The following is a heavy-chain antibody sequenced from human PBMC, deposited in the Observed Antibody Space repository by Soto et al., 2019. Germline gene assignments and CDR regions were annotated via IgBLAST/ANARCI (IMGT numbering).Heavy chain of an antibody. J-gene: IGHJ4*02. Sequence: GGSLRLSCAASKFTFSSFTMHWVRQAPGKGLEWVAVISYDGSNKYYADSVRGRFTISRDSSKNTLYLQMNSLRAEDTAVYYCTRGERVYTGYEKLASVSDYWGQGTLVTVSS. D-gene: IGHD5-12*01. CDR1: KFTFSSFT. CDR3: TRGERVYTGYEKLASVSDY. V-gene: IGHV3-30-3*01. CDR2: ISYDGSNK.